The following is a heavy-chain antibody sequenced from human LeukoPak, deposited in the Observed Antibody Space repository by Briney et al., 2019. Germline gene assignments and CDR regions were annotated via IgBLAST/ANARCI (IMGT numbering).Heavy chain of an antibody. CDR1: GGSISSGGYY. CDR2: IYYSGST. CDR3: ARDPFEVCSGGSCYPSGMDV. D-gene: IGHD2-15*01. V-gene: IGHV4-31*03. J-gene: IGHJ6*02. Sequence: SETLSLTCTVSGGSISSGGYYWSWIRQPPGKGLEWIGYIYYSGSTYYNPSLKSRVTISVDTSKNQFSLKLSSVTAADTAVYYCARDPFEVCSGGSCYPSGMDVWGQGTTVTVSS.